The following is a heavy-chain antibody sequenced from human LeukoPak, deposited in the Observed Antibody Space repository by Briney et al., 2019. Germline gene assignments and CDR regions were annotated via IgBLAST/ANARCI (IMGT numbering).Heavy chain of an antibody. CDR1: GFTFGSYA. V-gene: IGHV3-23*01. J-gene: IGHJ4*02. D-gene: IGHD3-22*01. CDR2: ISPNADRT. Sequence: GGSLRLSCAASGFTFGSYAMGWVRQAPGKGVEWVPFISPNADRTSKADSVEGRFTISRDKPRNTLYLQMNRLRDDDTAVYYCAIMHGYYDGSGYWVQWGQGTLVTVSS. CDR3: AIMHGYYDGSGYWVQ.